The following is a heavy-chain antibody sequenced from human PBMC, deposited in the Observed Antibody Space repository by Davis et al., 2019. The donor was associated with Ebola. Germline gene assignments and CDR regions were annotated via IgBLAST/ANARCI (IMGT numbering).Heavy chain of an antibody. D-gene: IGHD6-6*01. J-gene: IGHJ6*02. CDR3: ASSSSQLYYHYGMDV. CDR2: IYTSGDT. CDR1: DGYISSSYY. Sequence: SETLSLTCTVSDGYISSSYYWSWIRQPAGKGLEFIGRIYTSGDTNYNPSLKSRVTISVDTSKNQFSLKLSSVTAADTAVYYCASSSSQLYYHYGMDVWGQGTTVTVSS. V-gene: IGHV4-4*07.